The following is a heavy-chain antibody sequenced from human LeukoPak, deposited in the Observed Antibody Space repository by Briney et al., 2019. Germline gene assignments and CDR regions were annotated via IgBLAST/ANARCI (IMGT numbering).Heavy chain of an antibody. CDR2: INSDGSST. J-gene: IGHJ3*02. V-gene: IGHV3-74*01. CDR3: ARVQGHPPNGLDI. D-gene: IGHD2-8*01. Sequence: PGGSLRLSCAASGFTFSSYWMSWVRQAPGKGLVWVSRINSDGSSTSYADAVKGRFTISRDNAKNTAYLQMNSLRAEGTAVYYCARVQGHPPNGLDIWGQGTMVTVSS. CDR1: GFTFSSYW.